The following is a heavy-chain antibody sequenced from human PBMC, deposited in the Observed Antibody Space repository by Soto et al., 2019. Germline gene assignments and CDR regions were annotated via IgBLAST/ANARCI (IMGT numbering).Heavy chain of an antibody. D-gene: IGHD3-10*01. Sequence: EVKLLESGGGLVQPGGSLRLSREVSGVSFNSYAMGWDRQAQGKRLEWVSSFSASDGTTYYADSVKGRFTVSRDNSKNTVFLQMNSLRVEDTAVYSCAKDRSYYYGSGSFEGVFDSWGQGTLVTVSS. CDR3: AKDRSYYYGSGSFEGVFDS. CDR1: GVSFNSYA. CDR2: FSASDGTT. J-gene: IGHJ4*02. V-gene: IGHV3-23*01.